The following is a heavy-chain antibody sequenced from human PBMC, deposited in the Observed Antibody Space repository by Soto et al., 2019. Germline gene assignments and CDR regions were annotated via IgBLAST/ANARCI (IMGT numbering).Heavy chain of an antibody. V-gene: IGHV3-48*04. D-gene: IGHD3-22*01. CDR3: ARDEDGTYEFDY. Sequence: GGSLRLSCAASGFTFSTYSMNWVRQAPGKGLEWVSYISSSSSIIFYTDSVKGRVTISRDNSKNSLYLEMNSLRADDTAVYFCARDEDGTYEFDYWGQGTLVTVSS. CDR2: ISSSSSII. J-gene: IGHJ4*02. CDR1: GFTFSTYS.